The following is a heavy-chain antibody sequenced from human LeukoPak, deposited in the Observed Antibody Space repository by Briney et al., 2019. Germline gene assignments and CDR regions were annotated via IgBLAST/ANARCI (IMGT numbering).Heavy chain of an antibody. J-gene: IGHJ6*04. Sequence: DPGGSLRLSCAASGFTFSSYGMHWVRQAPGKGLEWVAVISYDGSNKYYADSVKGRFTISRDNSKNTLYLQMNSLRAEDTAVYYCANDYQLLSVGYYGMDVWGKGTTVTVSS. D-gene: IGHD2-2*01. CDR2: ISYDGSNK. V-gene: IGHV3-30*18. CDR3: ANDYQLLSVGYYGMDV. CDR1: GFTFSSYG.